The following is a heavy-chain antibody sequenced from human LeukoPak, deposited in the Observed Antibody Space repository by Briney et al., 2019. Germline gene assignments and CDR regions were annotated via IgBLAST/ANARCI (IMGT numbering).Heavy chain of an antibody. D-gene: IGHD4-17*01. Sequence: SETLSLTCAVSGGSISSTNWWSWVRQPPGKGLEWIGEIYHSGSTNYNPSLKSRVTISVDKSKNQFSLKLSSVTAADTAVYYCARDYGDMDAFDIWGQGTMVTVSS. CDR1: GGSISSTNW. CDR3: ARDYGDMDAFDI. V-gene: IGHV4-4*02. CDR2: IYHSGST. J-gene: IGHJ3*02.